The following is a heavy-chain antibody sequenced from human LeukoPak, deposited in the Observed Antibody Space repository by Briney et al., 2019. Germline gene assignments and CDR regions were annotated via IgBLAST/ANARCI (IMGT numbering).Heavy chain of an antibody. CDR3: ARRPYSTDWFDP. Sequence: GESLKISCKGSEYSFTSYWIGWVRQMPGKGLEWMGIIYPGDSDTRYSPSFQGQVTISSDKSISTAYLQWSSLKASDTAKYYCARRPYSTDWFDPWGQGTLVTVSS. V-gene: IGHV5-51*01. D-gene: IGHD2-21*01. CDR2: IYPGDSDT. J-gene: IGHJ5*02. CDR1: EYSFTSYW.